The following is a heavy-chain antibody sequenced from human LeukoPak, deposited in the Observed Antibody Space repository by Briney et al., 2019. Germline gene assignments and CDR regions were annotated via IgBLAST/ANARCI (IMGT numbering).Heavy chain of an antibody. CDR1: GFTFSSYF. D-gene: IGHD2-2*01. J-gene: IGHJ6*03. V-gene: IGHV3-30-3*01. CDR2: ISYDGSAK. Sequence: GGSLRLSCTVSGFTFSSYFMHWVRLAPGKGLEWVALISYDGSAKYYADSVKGRFTISRDNSKNTLYLQMNSLRAEDTAVYYCARDTVPAEPDYYMDVWGKGTTVTVSS. CDR3: ARDTVPAEPDYYMDV.